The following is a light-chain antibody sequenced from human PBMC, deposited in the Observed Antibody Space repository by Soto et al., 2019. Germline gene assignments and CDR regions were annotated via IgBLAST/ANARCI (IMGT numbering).Light chain of an antibody. J-gene: IGLJ2*01. CDR3: CSYAGRGTFYVL. V-gene: IGLV2-23*02. CDR1: SSDVGSENL. Sequence: QSALTQPASVSGSPGQSITISCTGTSSDVGSENLVSWYQHHPGKAPKLMIYDVSKRPSGVSIRFSGSKSGNTASLTISGLQAEDEADYYCCSYAGRGTFYVLFGGGTKLTVL. CDR2: DVS.